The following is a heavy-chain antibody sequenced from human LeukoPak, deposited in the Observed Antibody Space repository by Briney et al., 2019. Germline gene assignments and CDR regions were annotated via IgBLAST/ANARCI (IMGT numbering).Heavy chain of an antibody. V-gene: IGHV1-18*01. CDR3: VRDRSGPFDS. J-gene: IGHJ4*02. CDR1: GYPFYTYG. CDR2: ISVYNGNT. Sequence: ASVKVSCKASGYPFYTYGISWARQAPGQGLEWMGWISVYNGNTNYAQKLQGRLTLTTDTSTSSAYMELRSLRSDDTAMYYCVRDRSGPFDSWGQGTLVIVSS. D-gene: IGHD3-10*01.